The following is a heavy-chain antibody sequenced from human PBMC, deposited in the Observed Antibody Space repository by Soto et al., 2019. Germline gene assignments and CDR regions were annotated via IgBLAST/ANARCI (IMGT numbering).Heavy chain of an antibody. CDR3: ARPAHAYYYYFGMDV. Sequence: GESLKISCKASGYSFTSYWIGWVRQMPGKGLDWMGIIYPGDSDTRYSPSFQGQVTISADKSITTAYLEWSSLKASDTAMYYCARPAHAYYYYFGMDVWGQGTTVTVSS. CDR2: IYPGDSDT. V-gene: IGHV5-51*01. J-gene: IGHJ6*02. CDR1: GYSFTSYW.